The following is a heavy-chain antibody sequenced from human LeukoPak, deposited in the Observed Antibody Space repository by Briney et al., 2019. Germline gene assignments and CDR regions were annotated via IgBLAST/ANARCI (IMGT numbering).Heavy chain of an antibody. CDR3: ARTAPILAYYYYYYMDV. Sequence: ASVKVSCKASGYTFTGYYMHWVRQAPGQGLEWMGWINPNSGGTNYAQKFQGRVTMTRDTSISTAYMEMSRLRSDDTAVYYCARTAPILAYYYYYYMDVWGKGTTVTISS. CDR1: GYTFTGYY. V-gene: IGHV1-2*02. D-gene: IGHD3-3*01. J-gene: IGHJ6*03. CDR2: INPNSGGT.